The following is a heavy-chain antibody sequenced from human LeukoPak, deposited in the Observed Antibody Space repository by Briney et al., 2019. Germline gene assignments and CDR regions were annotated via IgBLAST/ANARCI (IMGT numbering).Heavy chain of an antibody. CDR1: GFTFSSYA. J-gene: IGHJ4*02. CDR2: ISGSGGSI. CDR3: AKEAVVAAGPFDY. V-gene: IGHV3-23*01. D-gene: IGHD2-15*01. Sequence: GGSLRLSCAASGFTFSSYAMSWVRQAPGKGLEGVSSISGSGGSIYYAASVKGRFTISRDNSKSTLYLQLNSLRAEDTAIYYCAKEAVVAAGPFDYWGQGTLVTVSS.